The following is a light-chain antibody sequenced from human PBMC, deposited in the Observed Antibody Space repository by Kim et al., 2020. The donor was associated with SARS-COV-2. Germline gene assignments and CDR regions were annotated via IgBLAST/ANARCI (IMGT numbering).Light chain of an antibody. CDR1: KLGDKY. CDR2: QDS. V-gene: IGLV3-1*01. J-gene: IGLJ2*01. Sequence: SYELTQPPSVSVSPGQTASITCSGDKLGDKYACWYQQKPGQSPVLVIYQDSKRPSGIPERFSGSNSGNTATLTISGTQAMEEADYYCQAWDSSNAVFGGGTQLTVL. CDR3: QAWDSSNAV.